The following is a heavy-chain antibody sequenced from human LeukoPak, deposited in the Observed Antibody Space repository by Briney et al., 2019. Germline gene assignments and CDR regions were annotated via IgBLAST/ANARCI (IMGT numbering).Heavy chain of an antibody. CDR3: ARGSPPRRNYDSRGYYSYYFDY. CDR2: ISAYNGNT. J-gene: IGHJ4*02. CDR1: AYSFNRYG. Sequence: ASVRVSCKASAYSFNRYGVSWVRQAPGQGLEWMGWISAYNGNTHYAQKLQGRVTMTTDTSTSTVYMELRSLRSDDTAVYYCARGSPPRRNYDSRGYYSYYFDYWGQGTLVTVSS. D-gene: IGHD3-22*01. V-gene: IGHV1-18*01.